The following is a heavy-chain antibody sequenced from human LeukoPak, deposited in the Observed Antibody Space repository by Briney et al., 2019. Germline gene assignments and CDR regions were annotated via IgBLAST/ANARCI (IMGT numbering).Heavy chain of an antibody. CDR1: GYTFTGYY. V-gene: IGHV1-2*02. J-gene: IGHJ6*03. D-gene: IGHD6-19*01. CDR3: ARSIAVAGTSRYYYVDV. CDR2: INPNNGDT. Sequence: ASVKVSCKASGYTFTGYYMHWVRQAPGQGLEWMGWINPNNGDTHYAQKFQGTVTMTRDTSTSTAYMELRSLRSDDTAVYYCARSIAVAGTSRYYYVDVWGKGTTVTISS.